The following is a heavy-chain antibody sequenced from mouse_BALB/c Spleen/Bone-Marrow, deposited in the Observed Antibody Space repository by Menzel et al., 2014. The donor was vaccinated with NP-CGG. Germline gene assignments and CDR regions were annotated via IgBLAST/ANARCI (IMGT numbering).Heavy chain of an antibody. CDR3: ASPTYYGNNWFAS. J-gene: IGHJ3*01. CDR2: LLPGRCSL. D-gene: IGHD2-10*01. V-gene: IGHV1-9*01. CDR1: GSTFSSYW. Sequence: VVLVVSGAELMKPGASVKISCKATGSTFSSYWIEWVERRPGHGLQSLGVLLPGRCSLNYNEKFRGKATFTADTSSNKACMPLTSLTSEDSAVYYCASPTYYGNNWFASWGEGTLFTGAA.